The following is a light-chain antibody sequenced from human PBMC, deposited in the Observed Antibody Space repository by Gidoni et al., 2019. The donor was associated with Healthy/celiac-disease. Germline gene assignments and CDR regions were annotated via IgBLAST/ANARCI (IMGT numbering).Light chain of an antibody. CDR3: QQSYSTLWT. V-gene: IGKV1-39*01. CDR1: QSISSY. CDR2: AAS. J-gene: IGKJ1*01. Sequence: DIQLTQSPSSLSASVGDRVTITCRASQSISSYLNWYQQKPGKAPKLLIYAASSLQSGVPSRFSGSGSGTDFTRTISSLQTEDFATYYCQQSYSTLWTFGQGTKVEIK.